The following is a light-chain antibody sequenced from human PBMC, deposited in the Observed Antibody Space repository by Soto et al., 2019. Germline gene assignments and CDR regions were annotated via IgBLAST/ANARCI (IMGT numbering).Light chain of an antibody. CDR2: GTT. Sequence: QSVLTQPPSVSGAPGQRVTISCTGSSSSIGAGFDVHWFQHFPGTAPKLLIYGTTNRPSGVPDRFSGSKSGASASLAITGLQADDEADYYCSSYTSGRDVYVFGGGTKVTVL. CDR3: SSYTSGRDVYV. CDR1: SSSIGAGFD. J-gene: IGLJ1*01. V-gene: IGLV1-40*01.